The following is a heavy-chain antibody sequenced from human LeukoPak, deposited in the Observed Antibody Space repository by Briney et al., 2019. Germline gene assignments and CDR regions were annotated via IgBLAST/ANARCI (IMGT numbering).Heavy chain of an antibody. Sequence: SETLSLTCAVYGGSFSGYYWSWIRQPPGKGLEWIGEINNSGSTNYNPSLKSRVTISVDTSKNQFSLKLSSVTAADTAVYYCARGRTRGIDYWGQGTLVTVSS. V-gene: IGHV4-34*01. CDR2: INNSGST. CDR1: GGSFSGYY. J-gene: IGHJ4*02. CDR3: ARGRTRGIDY.